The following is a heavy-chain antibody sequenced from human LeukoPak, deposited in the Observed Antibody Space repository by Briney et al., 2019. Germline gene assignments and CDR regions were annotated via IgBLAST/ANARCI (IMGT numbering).Heavy chain of an antibody. J-gene: IGHJ4*02. Sequence: ASVKVSCKASGYTFTAYYMYWVRQAPGQGLEWLGRINPYSGDTNYAQKFQGRVTMTRDTSISTAYMDLTRLRSDDTAVYYCARDEGRDGYLPTSWGQGTLVTVSP. CDR3: ARDEGRDGYLPTS. CDR2: INPYSGDT. V-gene: IGHV1-2*06. D-gene: IGHD5-24*01. CDR1: GYTFTAYY.